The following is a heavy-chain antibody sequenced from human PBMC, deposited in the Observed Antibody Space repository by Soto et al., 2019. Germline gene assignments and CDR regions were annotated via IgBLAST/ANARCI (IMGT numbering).Heavy chain of an antibody. D-gene: IGHD3-3*01. V-gene: IGHV1-69*13. J-gene: IGHJ6*02. Sequence: ASVKVSCKASGGTFSSYAISWVRQAPGQGLEWMGGIIPIFGTANYAQKFQGRVTITADESTSTAYMELSSLRSEDTAVYYCARDHAQELVLRFLEWPNYGMDVWGQGTTVTVSS. CDR1: GGTFSSYA. CDR3: ARDHAQELVLRFLEWPNYGMDV. CDR2: IIPIFGTA.